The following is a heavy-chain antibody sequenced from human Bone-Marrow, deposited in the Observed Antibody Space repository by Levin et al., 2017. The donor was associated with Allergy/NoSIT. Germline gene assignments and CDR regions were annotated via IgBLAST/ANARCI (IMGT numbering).Heavy chain of an antibody. CDR2: ISYDGSNK. D-gene: IGHD4-17*01. V-gene: IGHV3-30-3*01. J-gene: IGHJ6*02. CDR1: GFTFSSYA. CDR3: ARVDRRTRRTNHMTTVTTAPLIGMDV. Sequence: GGSLRLSCAASGFTFSSYAMHWVRQAPGKGLEWVAVISYDGSNKYYADSVKGRFTISRDNSKNTLYLQMNSLRAEDTAVYYCARVDRRTRRTNHMTTVTTAPLIGMDVWGQGTTVTVSS.